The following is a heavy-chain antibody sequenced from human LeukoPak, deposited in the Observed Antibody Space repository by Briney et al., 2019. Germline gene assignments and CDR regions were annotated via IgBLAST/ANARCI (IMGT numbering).Heavy chain of an antibody. V-gene: IGHV3-11*01. Sequence: PGGSLRLSWAVSGCTFTDTFMSLIRQAPGKGLELLSYISPSGTDISCADSVKARFTISRDNAKNSLYLQMNSLRAEDTAVYYCTRDPRRIDYWGQGTLVTVSS. CDR3: TRDPRRIDY. J-gene: IGHJ4*02. CDR1: GCTFTDTF. CDR2: ISPSGTDI.